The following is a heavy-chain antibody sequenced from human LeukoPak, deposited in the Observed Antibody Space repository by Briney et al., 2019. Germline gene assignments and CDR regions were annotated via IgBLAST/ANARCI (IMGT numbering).Heavy chain of an antibody. Sequence: GGSLRLSCAASGFTFSSFDTHWVRQPTGQGLEWVSTIGTASDTYYPGSVEGRFTLSRDNAKNSLYLQMDSLTAGDTAVYYCARGPPRGKYYYMDVWGKGTTVTVSS. CDR2: IGTASDT. D-gene: IGHD1-1*01. J-gene: IGHJ6*03. CDR1: GFTFSSFD. CDR3: ARGPPRGKYYYMDV. V-gene: IGHV3-13*01.